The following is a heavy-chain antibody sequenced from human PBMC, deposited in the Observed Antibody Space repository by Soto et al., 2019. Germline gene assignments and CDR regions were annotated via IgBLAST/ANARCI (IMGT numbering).Heavy chain of an antibody. Sequence: ESMNMSFKRCGYSFTSYWIGLVRQMPGKGLEWMGIIYPCDSDTRYSPSFQGQVTISADKSISTAYLQWSRLKDSDTAMYYCARCMITFGGVIVAGGMDVWGQGTKVTVYS. CDR1: GYSFTSYW. CDR3: ARCMITFGGVIVAGGMDV. V-gene: IGHV5-51*01. D-gene: IGHD3-16*02. CDR2: IYPCDSDT. J-gene: IGHJ6*02.